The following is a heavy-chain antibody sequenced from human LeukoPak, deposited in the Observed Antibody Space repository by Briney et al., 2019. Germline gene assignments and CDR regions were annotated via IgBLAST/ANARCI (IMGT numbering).Heavy chain of an antibody. D-gene: IGHD1-1*01. CDR2: IYYSGST. J-gene: IGHJ3*02. V-gene: IGHV4-61*01. CDR1: GVSVSSGSYY. CDR3: ARVQLERRDAFDI. Sequence: PSETLPLTCTVSGVSVSSGSYYWSWIRQPPGKRLEWIGYIYYSGSTNYNPSLKSRVTISVDTSKNQFSLKLSSVTAADTAVYYCARVQLERRDAFDIWGQGTMVTVSS.